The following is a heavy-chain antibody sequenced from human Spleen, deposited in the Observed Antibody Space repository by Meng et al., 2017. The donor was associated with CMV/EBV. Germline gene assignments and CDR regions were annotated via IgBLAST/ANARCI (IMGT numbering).Heavy chain of an antibody. Sequence: GESLKISCKDSGYSFTSYWIGWVRQMPGKGLEWMGIIYLGDSDTRYSPSFQGQVTISADKSISTAYLQWSSLKASDTAMYYCARQYYDSNGYYYQDHWGQGTLVTVSS. J-gene: IGHJ4*02. CDR3: ARQYYDSNGYYYQDH. D-gene: IGHD3-22*01. CDR1: GYSFTSYW. CDR2: IYLGDSDT. V-gene: IGHV5-51*01.